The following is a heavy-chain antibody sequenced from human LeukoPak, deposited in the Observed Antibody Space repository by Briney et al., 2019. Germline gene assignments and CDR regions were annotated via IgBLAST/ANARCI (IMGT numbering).Heavy chain of an antibody. CDR3: ARSPVLRYYYDSSGYYPLGY. V-gene: IGHV3-21*01. D-gene: IGHD3-22*01. CDR2: ISSSSSYI. CDR1: GFTFSSYS. J-gene: IGHJ4*02. Sequence: PGGSLRLSCAASGFTFSSYSMNWVRQAPGKGLEWVSSISSSSSYIYYADSVKGRFTISRDNAKNSLYLQMNSLRAEDTAVYYCARSPVLRYYYDSSGYYPLGYWGQGTLVTVSS.